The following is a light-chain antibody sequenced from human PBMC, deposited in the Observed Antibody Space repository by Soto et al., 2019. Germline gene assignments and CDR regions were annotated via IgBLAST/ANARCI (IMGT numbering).Light chain of an antibody. CDR3: QQYGSSPYT. CDR2: GAS. J-gene: IGKJ2*01. V-gene: IGKV3-20*01. CDR1: QSVSSSY. Sequence: EIVLTQSPGTLSLSPGERATLSCRASQSVSSSYLAWYQQKPGQAHRLLIYGASSRATGIPDRFSGSGSGTDFTLTISRLEPEDFAVYYCQQYGSSPYTFDQGTKLEIK.